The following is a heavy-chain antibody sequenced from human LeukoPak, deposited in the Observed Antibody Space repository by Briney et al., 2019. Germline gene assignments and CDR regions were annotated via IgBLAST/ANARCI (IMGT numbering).Heavy chain of an antibody. D-gene: IGHD6-19*01. Sequence: ASPKVSCKASGYTFTNYGISWVRQAPGQGQEWIRWISAHDGNTNYAQKSQGRVTMTTDTSSSTAYLELRSLRSDDTAIYWCARDGVYRSTPEYYLHWGQGTLVTVSS. CDR1: GYTFTNYG. V-gene: IGHV1-18*01. J-gene: IGHJ1*01. CDR2: ISAHDGNT. CDR3: ARDGVYRSTPEYYLH.